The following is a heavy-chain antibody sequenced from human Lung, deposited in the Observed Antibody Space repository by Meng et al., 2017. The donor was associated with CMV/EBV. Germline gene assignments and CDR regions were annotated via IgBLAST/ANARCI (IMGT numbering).Heavy chain of an antibody. V-gene: IGHV1-69*05. CDR3: ARMDCSSTSYLRDEYYYGTDV. J-gene: IGHJ6*01. CDR2: ILPILGTA. CDR1: GGTFSTYA. Sequence: SVXVSXXASGGTFSTYAISWVRQAPGQGLEWMGGILPILGTANYAQKFQGRVTITTDESTSTAYMELSSLRSEDTAVYYCARMDCSSTSYLRDEYYYGTDVWGQGNXV. D-gene: IGHD2-2*01.